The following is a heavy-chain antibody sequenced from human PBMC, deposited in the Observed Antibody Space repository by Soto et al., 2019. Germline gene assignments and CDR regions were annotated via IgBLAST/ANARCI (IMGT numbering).Heavy chain of an antibody. Sequence: GESLKISCKGSGYNFAGYWIAWVRQMPGKGLELMGIIYPSDSDTRYRPSFQGQATISADKSISSAYLQWSSLRASDTAMYYCARGGVSTRTFDYWGQGTPVTVSS. CDR2: IYPSDSDT. V-gene: IGHV5-51*01. CDR1: GYNFAGYW. D-gene: IGHD3-3*01. J-gene: IGHJ4*02. CDR3: ARGGVSTRTFDY.